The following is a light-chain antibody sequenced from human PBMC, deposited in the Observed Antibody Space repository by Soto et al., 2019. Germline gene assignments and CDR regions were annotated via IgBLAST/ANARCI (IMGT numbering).Light chain of an antibody. CDR1: QTVLYSSNNKNY. V-gene: IGKV4-1*01. CDR2: WAS. J-gene: IGKJ4*01. Sequence: DIVMTQSPDSLAVSLGERATINCKSSQTVLYSSNNKNYLAWYQQKPGQPPKLLIYWASTRKFGVPDRFSGSGSGADFTLTISSLQAEDVAVYYCQQYYGTPPTLGGGTKVEIK. CDR3: QQYYGTPPT.